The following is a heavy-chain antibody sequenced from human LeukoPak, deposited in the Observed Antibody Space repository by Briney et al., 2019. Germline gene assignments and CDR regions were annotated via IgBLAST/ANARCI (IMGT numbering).Heavy chain of an antibody. CDR3: AKLWRGSHPRYFDH. V-gene: IGHV3-23*01. D-gene: IGHD1-26*01. J-gene: IGHJ4*02. CDR2: LGRSGGSK. Sequence: GGSLRLSCVASGFNFDIIAMSWVRQSPGGGLEWVASLGRSGGSKNYADSVKGRFTISRDNSKNTLFLQMNSLRVEDSAIYYCAKLWRGSHPRYFDHWGQGTLVTVSS. CDR1: GFNFDIIA.